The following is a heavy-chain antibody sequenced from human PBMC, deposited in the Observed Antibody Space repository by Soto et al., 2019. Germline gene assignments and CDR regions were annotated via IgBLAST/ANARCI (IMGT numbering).Heavy chain of an antibody. V-gene: IGHV3-48*02. CDR3: AKDFTTYYYYGMDV. D-gene: IGHD1-26*01. Sequence: QPGGSLRRSCAASGFTFSSYSMNWGHQAPGKGLEWVSYISSSSSTIYYADSVKGRFTISRDNAKNSLYLQMNSLRDEDTAVYYCAKDFTTYYYYGMDVWGKGTTVTVSS. CDR1: GFTFSSYS. CDR2: ISSSSSTI. J-gene: IGHJ6*04.